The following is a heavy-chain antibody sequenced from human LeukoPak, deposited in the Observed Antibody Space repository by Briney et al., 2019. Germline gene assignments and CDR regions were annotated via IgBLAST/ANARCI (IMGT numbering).Heavy chain of an antibody. Sequence: PSETLSLTCTVSGGSISSYYWSWIRQPAGEGLEWIGRIYTSGITNYNPSLKSRVTMSVDTSKNQFSLKLSSVTAADTAVYYCARETLDIVVVPAAPPAARYYYYYGMDVWGQGTTVTVSS. D-gene: IGHD2-2*01. CDR1: GGSISSYY. V-gene: IGHV4-4*07. J-gene: IGHJ6*02. CDR3: ARETLDIVVVPAAPPAARYYYYYGMDV. CDR2: IYTSGIT.